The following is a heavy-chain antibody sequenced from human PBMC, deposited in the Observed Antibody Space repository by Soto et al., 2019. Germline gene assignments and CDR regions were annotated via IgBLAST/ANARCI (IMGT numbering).Heavy chain of an antibody. CDR2: IYHSGST. CDR3: ARGVAAAGTLFDY. CDR1: GGSISSSNW. V-gene: IGHV4-4*02. D-gene: IGHD6-13*01. Sequence: SETLSLTCAVSGGSISSSNWWRWVRQPPGKGLEWIGEIYHSGSTNYNPSLKSRVTISVDKSKNQFSLKLSSVTAADTAVYYCARGVAAAGTLFDYWGQGTLVTVSS. J-gene: IGHJ4*02.